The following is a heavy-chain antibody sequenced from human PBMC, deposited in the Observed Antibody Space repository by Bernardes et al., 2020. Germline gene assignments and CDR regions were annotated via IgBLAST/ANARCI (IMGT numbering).Heavy chain of an antibody. V-gene: IGHV3-23*01. CDR3: AKAGHSRRWYGDYFDY. J-gene: IGHJ4*02. CDR1: GFTFSSYD. CDR2: ISGSGGST. Sequence: GGSLRLSCAASGFTFSSYDMSWVRQAPGKGLEWVSRISGSGGSTYYADSVKGRFTISRDNSKNTLYLQMHSLRAEDTAVYYCAKAGHSRRWYGDYFDYWGQRTLVTVSS. D-gene: IGHD6-13*01.